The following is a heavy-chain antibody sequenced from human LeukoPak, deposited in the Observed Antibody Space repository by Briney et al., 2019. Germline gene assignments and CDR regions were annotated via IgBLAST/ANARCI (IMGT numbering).Heavy chain of an antibody. D-gene: IGHD1-26*01. CDR3: ARVLTVWYRSIYSGSYGAFDI. CDR1: SYY. Sequence: SYYWSWIRQPAGKGLEWIGRIYTSGSTNYNPSLKSRVTISVDTSKNQFSLKLSSVTAADTAVYYCARVLTVWYRSIYSGSYGAFDIWGQGTMVTVSS. V-gene: IGHV4-4*07. CDR2: IYTSGST. J-gene: IGHJ3*02.